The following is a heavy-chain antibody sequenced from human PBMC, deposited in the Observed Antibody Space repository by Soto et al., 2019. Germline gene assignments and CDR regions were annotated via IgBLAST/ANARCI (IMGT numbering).Heavy chain of an antibody. CDR1: GFTFSNAW. Sequence: GGSLRLSCAASGFTFSNAWMNWVRQAPGKGLEWVGRIKSKTDGGTTDYAAPVKGRFTISRDDSKNTLYLQMNSLKTEDTAVYYCTTSVGATTAYYYYYYGMDVWGQGTMVTVSS. J-gene: IGHJ6*02. V-gene: IGHV3-15*07. CDR2: IKSKTDGGTT. D-gene: IGHD1-26*01. CDR3: TTSVGATTAYYYYYYGMDV.